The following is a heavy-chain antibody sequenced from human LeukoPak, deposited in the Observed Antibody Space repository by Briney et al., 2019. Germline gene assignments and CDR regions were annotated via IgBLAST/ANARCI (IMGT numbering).Heavy chain of an antibody. CDR3: ARDIAPYSSSWYGLSDP. D-gene: IGHD6-13*01. CDR1: GFTFSSYA. V-gene: IGHV3-23*01. Sequence: GGSLRLSCAASGFTFSSYAMSWVRQAPGKGLEWISGISGSGGSTYNADSVKGRFTISRDNSKNTLYLQMNSLRAEDTAVYYCARDIAPYSSSWYGLSDPWGQGTLVTVSS. CDR2: ISGSGGST. J-gene: IGHJ5*02.